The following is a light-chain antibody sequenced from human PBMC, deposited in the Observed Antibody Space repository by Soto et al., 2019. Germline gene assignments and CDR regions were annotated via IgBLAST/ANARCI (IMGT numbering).Light chain of an antibody. CDR1: QSVSSY. CDR2: DAS. V-gene: IGKV3-11*01. Sequence: EILLTQSPATLSLSPGERATLSCRASQSVSSYLAWYQQKPGQSPRLLIYDASHWATGIPARFSGSGSGTDLTLTIIILEPEDFDLYSCQHRSHWPPMCTFGQGTKLEIK. CDR3: QHRSHWPPMCT. J-gene: IGKJ2*02.